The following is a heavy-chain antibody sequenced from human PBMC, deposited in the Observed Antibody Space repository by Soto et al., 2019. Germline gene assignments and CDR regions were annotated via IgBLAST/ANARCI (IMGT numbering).Heavy chain of an antibody. J-gene: IGHJ4*02. Sequence: GESLKISCQGSGYNFPTYWIGWVRQMPGNGLEWMGRIYPGDSNTRYSPSFEGQVTMSADRTTDTVYLRWTSLKASDTAVYYCARHIDEYSSASGFDYWGQGTLVTVSS. V-gene: IGHV5-51*01. CDR1: GYNFPTYW. D-gene: IGHD6-6*01. CDR3: ARHIDEYSSASGFDY. CDR2: IYPGDSNT.